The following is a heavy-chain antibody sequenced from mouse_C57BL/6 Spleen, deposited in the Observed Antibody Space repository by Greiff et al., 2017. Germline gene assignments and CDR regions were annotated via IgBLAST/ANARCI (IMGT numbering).Heavy chain of an antibody. CDR1: GFTFSDYY. V-gene: IGHV5-16*01. CDR3: ARDGGNPYYYAMDY. CDR2: INYDGSST. Sequence: EVKVVESEGGLVQPGSSMKLSCTASGFTFSDYYMAWVRQVPEKGLEWVANINYDGSSTYYLDSLKSRFIISRDNAKNILYLQMSSLKSEDTATYYCARDGGNPYYYAMDYWGQGTSVTVSS. J-gene: IGHJ4*01. D-gene: IGHD2-1*01.